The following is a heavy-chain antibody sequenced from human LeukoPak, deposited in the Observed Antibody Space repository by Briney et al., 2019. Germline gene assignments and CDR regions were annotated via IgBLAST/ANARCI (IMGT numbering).Heavy chain of an antibody. V-gene: IGHV1-2*02. CDR1: GYTFTGYY. D-gene: IGHD6-19*01. CDR2: INPNRGGT. Sequence: ASVKVSCKASGYTFTGYYMHWVRHAPGQGLEWMGWINPNRGGTNYAQKFQGRVTMTRDTSISTAYMELSRLRSDDTAAYYCARVGDRIAVAGTLDYWGQGTLVSVSS. CDR3: ARVGDRIAVAGTLDY. J-gene: IGHJ4*02.